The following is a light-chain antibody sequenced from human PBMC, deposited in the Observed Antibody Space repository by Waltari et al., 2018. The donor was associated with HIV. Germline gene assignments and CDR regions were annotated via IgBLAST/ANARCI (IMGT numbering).Light chain of an antibody. CDR1: PSLLYSSNSNNY. J-gene: IGKJ4*01. V-gene: IGKV4-1*01. CDR3: QQYYATPPLT. CDR2: GAS. Sequence: DIVMTQSPDSLAVSLGGRATISCKSSPSLLYSSNSNNYLAWYQQKPGQPPKVLISGASTRESGVPDRFSGSGSGTDFTLTISSRQAEDAAVYYCQQYYATPPLTFGGGTKVEIK.